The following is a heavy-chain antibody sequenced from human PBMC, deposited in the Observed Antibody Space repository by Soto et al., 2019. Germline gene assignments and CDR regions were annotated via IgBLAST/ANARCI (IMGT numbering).Heavy chain of an antibody. CDR1: GFTFSDYY. V-gene: IGHV3-11*01. CDR2: ISSSGSTI. Sequence: GGSLRLSCAASGFTFSDYYMSWIRQAPGKGLEWVSYISSSGSTIYYADSVKGRFTISRDNAKNSLYLQMNSLRAEDTAVCYCARDGPPSYGEYYYGMDVWGQGTTVTVSS. J-gene: IGHJ6*02. D-gene: IGHD5-18*01. CDR3: ARDGPPSYGEYYYGMDV.